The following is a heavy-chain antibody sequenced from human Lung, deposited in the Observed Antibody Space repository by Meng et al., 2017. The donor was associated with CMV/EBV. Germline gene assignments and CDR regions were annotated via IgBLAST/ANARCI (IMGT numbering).Heavy chain of an antibody. J-gene: IGHJ4*02. CDR1: GFSFSSYS. V-gene: IGHV3-21*01. CDR3: ATTSRGPAPK. D-gene: IGHD2/OR15-2a*01. Sequence: GGSLGLSWLASGFSFSSYSMNWVRQAPGKGLEWVSSISSGSSDIYYADSVKGRFTISRDNAKNSLFLHMSSLRDDDAAVYHCATTSRGPAPKWGQGTLVTVSS. CDR2: ISSGSSDI.